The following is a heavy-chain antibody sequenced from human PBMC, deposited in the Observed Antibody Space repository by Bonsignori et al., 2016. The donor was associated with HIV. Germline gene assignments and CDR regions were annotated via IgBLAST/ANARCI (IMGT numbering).Heavy chain of an antibody. CDR2: IYTSGST. J-gene: IGHJ4*01. Sequence: SETLSLTCTVSGGSISGYYWSWDPAAAGKGLEWIGRIYTSGSTNYNPSLKSRVTMSVHTSKNQFSLQLSSVTAADTAVYYCARAPWGYSYGRYDYWGQGTLVTVSS. CDR3: ARAPWGYSYGRYDY. D-gene: IGHD5-18*01. V-gene: IGHV4-4*07. CDR1: GGSISGYY.